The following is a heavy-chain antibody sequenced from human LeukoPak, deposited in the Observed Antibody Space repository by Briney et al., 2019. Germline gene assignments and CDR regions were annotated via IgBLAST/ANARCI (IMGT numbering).Heavy chain of an antibody. CDR2: IKSKTDGGTT. CDR1: GFTFSNAW. Sequence: PGGSLRLSCAASGFTFSNAWMSWVRQAPGKGPEWVGRIKSKTDGGTTDYAAPVKGRFTISRDDSKNTLYLQMNSLKTEDTAVYYCTTVRYCSSTSCYLWGSYYYMDVWGKGTTVTVSS. CDR3: TTVRYCSSTSCYLWGSYYYMDV. D-gene: IGHD2-2*01. V-gene: IGHV3-15*01. J-gene: IGHJ6*03.